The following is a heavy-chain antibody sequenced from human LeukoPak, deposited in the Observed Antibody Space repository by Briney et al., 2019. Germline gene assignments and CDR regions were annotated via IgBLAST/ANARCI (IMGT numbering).Heavy chain of an antibody. Sequence: ASVKVSCKASGYTFTSYDINWVRQATGQGLEWMGWMNSNSGNTGYAQKFQGRVTMTRNTSISTAYMELSSLRSEDTAVYYCARAPPPAATLYYYMDVWGKGTTVTISS. D-gene: IGHD2-2*01. V-gene: IGHV1-8*01. CDR2: MNSNSGNT. CDR1: GYTFTSYD. J-gene: IGHJ6*03. CDR3: ARAPPPAATLYYYMDV.